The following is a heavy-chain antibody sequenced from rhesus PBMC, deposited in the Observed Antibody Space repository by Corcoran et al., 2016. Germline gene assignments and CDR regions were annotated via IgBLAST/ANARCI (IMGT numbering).Heavy chain of an antibody. J-gene: IGHJ4*01. V-gene: IGHV1S9*01. Sequence: QVQLVQSGAEVKKPGASVKLSCKASGYTFTSYYLTWGRQAPGQVLEWMGWINPSNGNTGYAQKFQGRVTMTRDTSTSTAYMELSSLRSEDTAVYYCTRGDFTIFGVVANYYFDYWGQGVLVTVSS. CDR1: GYTFTSYY. CDR3: TRGDFTIFGVVANYYFDY. D-gene: IGHD3-3*01. CDR2: INPSNGNT.